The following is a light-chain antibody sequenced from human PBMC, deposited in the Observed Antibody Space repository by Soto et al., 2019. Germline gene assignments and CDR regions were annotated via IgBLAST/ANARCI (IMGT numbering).Light chain of an antibody. CDR1: SSDVGFYNY. V-gene: IGLV2-14*03. J-gene: IGLJ1*01. CDR3: TSYTTSSTYV. CDR2: DVN. Sequence: QSALTQPASVSGSPGQSIAISCTGTSSDVGFYNYVSWYQQHPGKAPKLMVYDVNNRPSGVSNRFSGSKSGNTASLTISGLQAEDEADYYCTSYTTSSTYVFGTGTKLTAL.